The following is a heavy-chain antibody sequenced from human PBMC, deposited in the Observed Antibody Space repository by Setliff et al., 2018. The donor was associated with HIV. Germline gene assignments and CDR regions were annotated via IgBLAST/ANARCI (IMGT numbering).Heavy chain of an antibody. CDR1: GASFSGYY. J-gene: IGHJ6*03. Sequence: PSETLSLTCAVYGASFSGYYWSWVRQPPGKGLEWIGEINHSGSTNYNPSLKSRVTISVDTSKNQFSLKVRPVTAADTALYYCARGRYRSRWYASDHYYIDVWGKGTTVTVSS. CDR2: INHSGST. D-gene: IGHD6-13*01. V-gene: IGHV4-34*01. CDR3: ARGRYRSRWYASDHYYIDV.